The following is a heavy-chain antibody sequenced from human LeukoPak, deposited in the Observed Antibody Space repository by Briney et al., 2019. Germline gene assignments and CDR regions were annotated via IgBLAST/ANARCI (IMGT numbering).Heavy chain of an antibody. V-gene: IGHV3-53*01. CDR3: ARTFVSGDGYKVGYFDY. J-gene: IGHJ4*02. CDR1: GFTLSNSY. Sequence: PGGSLRLSCAASGFTLSNSYMSWVRQAPGKGLEWVSLIYPSGNIYYADSVKGRFTISRDNSKNTLFLQMNSLRAEDTAIYYCARTFVSGDGYKVGYFDYWGQGTLVTVSS. D-gene: IGHD5-24*01. CDR2: IYPSGNI.